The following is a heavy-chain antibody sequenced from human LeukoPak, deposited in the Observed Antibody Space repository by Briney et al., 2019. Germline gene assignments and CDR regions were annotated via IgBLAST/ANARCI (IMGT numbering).Heavy chain of an antibody. CDR1: GFTFSSYW. CDR2: INTDGSST. V-gene: IGHV3-74*01. CDR3: ASLAGATEFDS. D-gene: IGHD1-26*01. J-gene: IGHJ4*02. Sequence: GGSLRLSCAASGFTFSSYWMHWVRQAPGKGLVWVSRINTDGSSTSYADSVKGRFTISRDNAKNTLYVQMNSLRAEDTAVYYCASLAGATEFDSWGQGTLVTISS.